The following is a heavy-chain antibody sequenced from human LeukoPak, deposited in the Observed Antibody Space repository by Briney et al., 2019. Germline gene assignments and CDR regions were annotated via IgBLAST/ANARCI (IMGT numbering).Heavy chain of an antibody. CDR3: ARAGQEWFGELGFDQ. Sequence: GGSLRLSCAASAFTFSSSWMSWVRQAPGKGLEWVSSISSSSSYIYYADSVKGRFTISRDNAKNSLYLQMNSLRAEDTAVYYCARAGQEWFGELGFDQWGQGTLVIVSS. V-gene: IGHV3-21*01. CDR1: AFTFSSSW. J-gene: IGHJ4*02. D-gene: IGHD3-10*01. CDR2: ISSSSSYI.